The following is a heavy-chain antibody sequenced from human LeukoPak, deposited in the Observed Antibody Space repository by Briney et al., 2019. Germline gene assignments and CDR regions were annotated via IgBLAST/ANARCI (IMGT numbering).Heavy chain of an antibody. CDR2: ISYDGNNK. CDR3: ARGLPTVVTLTPPPR. V-gene: IGHV3-30-3*01. CDR1: GFTFDDYA. J-gene: IGHJ4*02. D-gene: IGHD4-23*01. Sequence: GRSLRLSCAASGFTFDDYAMHWVRQAPGKGLEWVAVISYDGNNKYYADSVKGRFTISRDNSKNTLYLQMNSLRAEDTAVYYCARGLPTVVTLTPPPRWGQGTLVTVSS.